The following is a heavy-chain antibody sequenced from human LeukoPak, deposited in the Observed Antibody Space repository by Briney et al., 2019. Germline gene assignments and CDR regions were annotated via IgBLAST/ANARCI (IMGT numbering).Heavy chain of an antibody. J-gene: IGHJ4*02. CDR3: ARAYYYDSSGSPDY. D-gene: IGHD3-22*01. CDR1: AFTFSSSW. CDR2: INEDGSKK. V-gene: IGHV3-7*04. Sequence: GGSLRLSCVGSAFTFSSSWMNWVRQAPGKGLEWVANINEDGSKKSYVDSVKGRFTISRDNAKNSLYLQMNSLRAEDTAVYYCARAYYYDSSGSPDYWGQGTLVTVSS.